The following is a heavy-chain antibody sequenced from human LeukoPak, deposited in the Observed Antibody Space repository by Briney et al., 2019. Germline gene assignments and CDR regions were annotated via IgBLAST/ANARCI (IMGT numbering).Heavy chain of an antibody. J-gene: IGHJ4*02. CDR2: IVVVMGNT. CDR1: GLTFTSSA. CDR3: AADPDFGELLGLVY. Sequence: SVKASCKASGLTFTSSAMQWVRQAPGQRLKWRGWIVVVMGNTNYAQKFQERSTITTDMSTSTAYMELSSLGSEDTAVYYCAADPDFGELLGLVYWGQGTLVTVSS. D-gene: IGHD3-10*01. V-gene: IGHV1-58*02.